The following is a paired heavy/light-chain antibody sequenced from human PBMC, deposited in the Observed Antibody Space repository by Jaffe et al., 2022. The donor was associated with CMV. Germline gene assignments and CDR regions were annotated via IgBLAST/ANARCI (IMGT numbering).Light chain of an antibody. CDR3: QSYDSSRV. V-gene: IGLV1-40*01. Sequence: QSVLTQPPSVSGAPGQRVTISCTGSSSNIGAGYDVHWYQQLPGTAPKLLIYGNSNRPSGVPDRFSGSKSGTSASLAITGLQAEDEADYYCQSYDSSRVFGGGTKLTVL. CDR2: GNS. CDR1: SSNIGAGYD. J-gene: IGLJ3*02.
Heavy chain of an antibody. CDR2: ISSSGSTI. CDR1: GFTFSSYE. D-gene: IGHD1-7*01. Sequence: EVQLVESGGGLVQPGGSLRLSCAASGFTFSSYEMNWVRQAPGKGLEWVSYISSSGSTIYYADSVKGRFTISRDNAKNSLYLQMNSLRAEDTAVYYCARDGPALTGTTLFNYYYYYMDVWGKGTTVTVSS. CDR3: ARDGPALTGTTLFNYYYYYMDV. V-gene: IGHV3-48*03. J-gene: IGHJ6*03.